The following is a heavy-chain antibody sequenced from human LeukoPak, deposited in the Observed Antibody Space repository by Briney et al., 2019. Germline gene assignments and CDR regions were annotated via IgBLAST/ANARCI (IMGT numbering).Heavy chain of an antibody. V-gene: IGHV3-30*02. D-gene: IGHD3-10*01. CDR2: IRYDGSNK. CDR1: GFRFSDYG. CDR3: AREGEHYYGSGSYYKAFDY. J-gene: IGHJ4*02. Sequence: GGSLRLSCAASGFRFSDYGMHWVRQAPGKGLEWVTFIRYDGSNKHSADSVKGRFTISRDHSRNTLYLQMNSLRAEDTAVYYCAREGEHYYGSGSYYKAFDYWGQGTLVTVSP.